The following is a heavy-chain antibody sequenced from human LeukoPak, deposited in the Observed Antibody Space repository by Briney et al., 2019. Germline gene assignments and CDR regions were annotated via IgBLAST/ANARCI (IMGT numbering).Heavy chain of an antibody. CDR2: ISGSGGST. CDR3: AKDTGPGTTLS. D-gene: IGHD1-7*01. V-gene: IGHV3-23*01. CDR1: GFTFSSYA. J-gene: IGHJ4*02. Sequence: RGSLRLSCAASGFTFSSYAMSWVRQAPGKGLEWVSAISGSGGSTYYADSVKGRFTISRDNSKNTLYLQMNSLRAEDTAVYYCAKDTGPGTTLSWGQGTLVTVSS.